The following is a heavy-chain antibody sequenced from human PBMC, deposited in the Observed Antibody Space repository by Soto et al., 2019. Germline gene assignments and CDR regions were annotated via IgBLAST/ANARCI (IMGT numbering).Heavy chain of an antibody. CDR1: GFTFKNYA. J-gene: IGHJ6*02. V-gene: IGHV3-23*01. Sequence: EVQLLESGGGLVQPGGSLRLSCTASGFTFKNYAMNWVRQTPGKGLEWVSSIGGSGGITYYADSVKGRFTISRDNSKNTLYVQMNSLRAEDTAVYYCAKDRLGDYYDYGMDVWGQGTTVTVSS. CDR3: AKDRLGDYYDYGMDV. D-gene: IGHD4-17*01. CDR2: IGGSGGIT.